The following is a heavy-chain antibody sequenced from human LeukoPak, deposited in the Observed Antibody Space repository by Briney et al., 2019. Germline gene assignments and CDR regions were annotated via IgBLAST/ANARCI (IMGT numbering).Heavy chain of an antibody. Sequence: PSETLSLTCTVSGYSISTGYYWGWIRQPPGQGLEWIGSIYHGGSTYSNPSLKSRVTISVDTSKNQFSLKLSFVTAADTAVYYCARDGSGSYYAPHWFDPWGQGTLVTVSS. J-gene: IGHJ5*02. V-gene: IGHV4-38-2*02. CDR1: GYSISTGYY. CDR2: IYHGGST. D-gene: IGHD3-10*01. CDR3: ARDGSGSYYAPHWFDP.